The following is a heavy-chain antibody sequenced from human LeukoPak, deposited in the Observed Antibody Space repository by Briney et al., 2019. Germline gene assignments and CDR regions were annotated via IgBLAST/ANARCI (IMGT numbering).Heavy chain of an antibody. Sequence: NPSETLSLTCTVSGGSISSSSYYWGWIRQPPGKGLEWIGSIYYSGSTYYNPSLKSRVTISVDTSKNQFSLKLSSVTAADTAVYYCATLPGITMIVVAPDYWGQGTLVTVSS. CDR3: ATLPGITMIVVAPDY. V-gene: IGHV4-39*01. D-gene: IGHD3-22*01. J-gene: IGHJ4*02. CDR2: IYYSGST. CDR1: GGSISSSSYY.